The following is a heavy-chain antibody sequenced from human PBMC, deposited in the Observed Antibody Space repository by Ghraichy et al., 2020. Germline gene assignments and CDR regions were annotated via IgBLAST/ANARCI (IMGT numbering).Heavy chain of an antibody. CDR2: RNQDGRGT. Sequence: GGSLRLSCAASGFTFSMYWRTWVRQAPGEGREWLANRNQDGRGTYYGGSVKGRFTISRDNAKSSLYLQMNSLRVEDTAVYYCLTLCQEGYYGSVTHLGYWGQGTLVTVS. CDR1: GFTFSMYW. V-gene: IGHV3-7*01. J-gene: IGHJ4*02. CDR3: LTLCQEGYYGSVTHLGY. D-gene: IGHD3-10*01.